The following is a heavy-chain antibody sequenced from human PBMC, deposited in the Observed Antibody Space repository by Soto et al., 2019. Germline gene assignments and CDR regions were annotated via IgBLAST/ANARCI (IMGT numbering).Heavy chain of an antibody. J-gene: IGHJ5*02. D-gene: IGHD3-10*01. V-gene: IGHV3-48*01. CDR1: GFTFRNYG. Sequence: GGSLRLSCAASGFTFRNYGMNWVLQAPWKGLVGVLSIGNGSGTKYYADSVKGRFTISRDNSKNTLYLQMNSLRAEDTAVYYCARGHPSLLGFGGPRWFDPWGQGTLVTVSS. CDR3: ARGHPSLLGFGGPRWFDP. CDR2: IGNGSGTK.